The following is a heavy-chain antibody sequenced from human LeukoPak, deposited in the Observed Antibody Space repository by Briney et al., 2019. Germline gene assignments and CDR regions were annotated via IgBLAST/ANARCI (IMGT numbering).Heavy chain of an antibody. CDR2: IKQDGSDK. D-gene: IGHD3-10*01. J-gene: IGHJ4*02. CDR1: GFTFSGYY. V-gene: IGHV3-7*01. Sequence: GGSLRLSCAASGFTFSGYYMSWVRRAPGKGLEWVANIKQDGSDKYYVDSVKGRFTISRDNAKNSLYLQMDSLRAEDTAVYYCARVRYYYGSGSKVSFDYWGQGTLVIVSS. CDR3: ARVRYYYGSGSKVSFDY.